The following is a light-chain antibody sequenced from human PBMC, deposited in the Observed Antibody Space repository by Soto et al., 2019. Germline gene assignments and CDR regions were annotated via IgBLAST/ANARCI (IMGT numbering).Light chain of an antibody. J-gene: IGLJ1*01. Sequence: QSVLTQPASVSGSPGQSITISCTGTSSDVGGYNYVSWYQHHPGKAPKLIIYDVSNRPSGVSIRFSGSKSDNTASLTISGLQPEDEADYHCSEYTALNTFQTLLGSDIKVNV. CDR3: SEYTALNTFQTL. CDR1: SSDVGGYNY. CDR2: DVS. V-gene: IGLV2-14*03.